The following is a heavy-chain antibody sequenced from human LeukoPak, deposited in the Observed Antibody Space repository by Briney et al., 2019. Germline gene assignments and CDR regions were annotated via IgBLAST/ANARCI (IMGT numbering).Heavy chain of an antibody. CDR3: ASLPYGGNPEEFWFDP. CDR2: INPNSGGT. Sequence: GASVKVSCKASGYTFTGYYMHWVRQAPGQGLEWMGWINPNSGGTNYAQKFQGRVTMTRDTSISTAYMELSRLRSDDTAVYYCASLPYGGNPEEFWFDPWGQGTLVTVSS. D-gene: IGHD4-23*01. V-gene: IGHV1-2*02. J-gene: IGHJ5*02. CDR1: GYTFTGYY.